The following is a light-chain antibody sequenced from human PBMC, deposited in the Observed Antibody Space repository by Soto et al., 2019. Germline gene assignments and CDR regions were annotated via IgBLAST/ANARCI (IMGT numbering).Light chain of an antibody. CDR1: QSLVYSDGNTY. CDR3: MQGTHWPPYT. J-gene: IGKJ2*01. Sequence: DVVMTQSPLSLPVTLGQPASISCRSSQSLVYSDGNTYLTWFQQRPGQSPRRLIYKVSNRDSGVPDRFSGSVSGTDFTLRISRVEAEDVGVYYCMQGTHWPPYTFGQGTKLEIK. CDR2: KVS. V-gene: IGKV2-30*01.